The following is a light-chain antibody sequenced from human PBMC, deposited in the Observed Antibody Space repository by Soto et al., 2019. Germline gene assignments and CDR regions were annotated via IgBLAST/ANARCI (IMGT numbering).Light chain of an antibody. CDR1: SSNIGSNY. J-gene: IGLJ2*01. V-gene: IGLV1-51*02. CDR2: ENN. CDR3: GTWDNSLSAGV. Sequence: QSVLTQPPSVSAAPGQKVTISCSGSSSNIGSNYVSWFQQLPGTAPKLLIFENNKRPSGIPDRFSGSKSGPSATLAITGLQTGDEADYYCGTWDNSLSAGVFGGGTKLTVL.